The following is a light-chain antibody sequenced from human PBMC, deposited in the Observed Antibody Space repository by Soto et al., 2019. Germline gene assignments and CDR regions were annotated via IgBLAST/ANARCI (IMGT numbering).Light chain of an antibody. J-gene: IGKJ1*01. Sequence: EIVMTQSPATLSVSPGERATLSCRASQSVSSNLAWYQQKPGQAPRLLIYGASTRATGIPARFSGSGSGTEITLTISSLQSEDFAVYYCQQYNNWPPWTFRQGNKVEIK. CDR3: QQYNNWPPWT. CDR2: GAS. V-gene: IGKV3-15*01. CDR1: QSVSSN.